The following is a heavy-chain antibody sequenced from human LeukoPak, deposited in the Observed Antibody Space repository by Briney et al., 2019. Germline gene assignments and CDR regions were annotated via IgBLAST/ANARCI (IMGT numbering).Heavy chain of an antibody. D-gene: IGHD2-2*01. CDR1: GDSVSSNSVT. CDR2: TYYRSTWYN. CDR3: ARRLTQYDCFDP. V-gene: IGHV6-1*01. Sequence: SQTLSLTCAISGDSVSSNSVTWNWIRQSPSSGLEWLGRTYYRSTWYNDYAVSVRGRITVNPDTSKNQFSLHLNSVTPEDTAVYYCARRLTQYDCFDPWGQGILVTVSS. J-gene: IGHJ5*02.